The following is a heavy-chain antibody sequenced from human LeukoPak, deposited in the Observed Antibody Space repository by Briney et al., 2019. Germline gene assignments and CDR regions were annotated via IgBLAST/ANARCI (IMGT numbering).Heavy chain of an antibody. CDR1: GGSISSGGYY. D-gene: IGHD4-23*01. V-gene: IGHV4-31*03. CDR3: ARSATTVVTNPGGYYGMDV. Sequence: PSQTLSLTCTVSGGSISSGGYYWSWIRQHPGKGLEWIGYIYYSGSTYYNPSLKSRVTISVDTSKNQFSLKLSSVTAADTAVYYCARSATTVVTNPGGYYGMDVWGQGTTVTVSS. J-gene: IGHJ6*02. CDR2: IYYSGST.